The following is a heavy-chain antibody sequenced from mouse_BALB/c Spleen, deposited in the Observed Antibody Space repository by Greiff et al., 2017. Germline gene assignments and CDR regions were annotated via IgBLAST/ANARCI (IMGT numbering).Heavy chain of an antibody. D-gene: IGHD2-4*01. CDR2: IDPANGNT. J-gene: IGHJ2*01. Sequence: VQLKESGAELVKPGASVKLSCTASGFNIKDTYMHWVKQRPEQGLEWIGRIDPANGNTKYDPKFQGKATITADTSSNTAYLQLSSLTSEDTAVYYCARQDYDYDGGDYWGQGTTLTVSS. CDR3: ARQDYDYDGGDY. CDR1: GFNIKDTY. V-gene: IGHV14-3*02.